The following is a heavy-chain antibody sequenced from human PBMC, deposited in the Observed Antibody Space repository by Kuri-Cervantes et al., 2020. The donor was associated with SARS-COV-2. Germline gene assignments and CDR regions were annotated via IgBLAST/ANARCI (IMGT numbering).Heavy chain of an antibody. J-gene: IGHJ6*02. D-gene: IGHD3-10*01. CDR2: INPNSGGT. CDR1: GYTFTGYY. CDR3: ARPNYYGSGSYNYGMDV. V-gene: IGHV1-2*04. Sequence: GGSLRLSCKASGYTFTGYYMHWVRQAPGQGLEWMGWINPNSGGTNYAQKFQGWVTMTRDTSISTAYMELSRLRSDDTAVYYCARPNYYGSGSYNYGMDVWGQGTTVTVSS.